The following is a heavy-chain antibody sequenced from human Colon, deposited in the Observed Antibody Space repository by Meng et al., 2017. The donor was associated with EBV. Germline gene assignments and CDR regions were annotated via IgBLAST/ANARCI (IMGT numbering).Heavy chain of an antibody. CDR3: VRVRGDFDY. J-gene: IGHJ4*02. D-gene: IGHD3-16*01. CDR2: INSNWNT. Sequence: QLELQESGPGLVEPSEPLSLTCIVSGDSVSDTNHCWGWVRQAPGKGLEWVGSINSNWNTYSNPSLTSRVTMSLDTSKNQFSLKLSSVTAADTAAYYCVRVRGDFDYWGQGTLVTVSS. V-gene: IGHV4-39*07. CDR1: GDSVSDTNHC.